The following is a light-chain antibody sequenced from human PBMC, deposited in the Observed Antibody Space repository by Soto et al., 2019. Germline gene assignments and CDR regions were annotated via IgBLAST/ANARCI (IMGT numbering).Light chain of an antibody. CDR1: QSVSNRY. Sequence: EIVLTQSPGTLSLSPGERATLSCWASQSVSNRYLAWYQQKPGQAPRLLIYGASSRATGTPDRFSGSGSGTDFTLPISRLEPEDFAXXXXXXXXXXXXFXQGTKGDIK. V-gene: IGKV3-20*01. CDR2: GAS. CDR3: XXXXXXXX. J-gene: IGKJ1*01.